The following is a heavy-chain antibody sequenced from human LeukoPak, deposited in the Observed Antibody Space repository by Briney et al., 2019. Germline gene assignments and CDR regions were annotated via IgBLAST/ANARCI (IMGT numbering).Heavy chain of an antibody. Sequence: GSLRLSCAASGFYFSSHAMTWVRQTPTKGLEWVSSITAGGGSIQYADFVKGRFTISRDNSKNTLYLQMNSLRAEDTAIYFCAYYDSSGYYYGRLRYWGQGTPVTVSS. D-gene: IGHD3-22*01. CDR1: GFYFSSHA. CDR2: ITAGGGSI. J-gene: IGHJ4*02. CDR3: AYYDSSGYYYGRLRY. V-gene: IGHV3-23*01.